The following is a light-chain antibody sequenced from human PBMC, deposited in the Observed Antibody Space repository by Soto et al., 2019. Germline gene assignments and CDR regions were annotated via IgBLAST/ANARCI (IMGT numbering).Light chain of an antibody. CDR1: QSVSSSY. V-gene: IGKV3-20*01. CDR3: QQYGSSSLMYT. J-gene: IGKJ2*01. CDR2: GAS. Sequence: EIVLTQSPGTLSLSPGERATLSCRASQSVSSSYLAWYQQKPGQAPRLLIYGASSRATGIPGRFSGSGSGTDFTLTISRLEPEDFAVYYCQQYGSSSLMYTFGQGTKLEIK.